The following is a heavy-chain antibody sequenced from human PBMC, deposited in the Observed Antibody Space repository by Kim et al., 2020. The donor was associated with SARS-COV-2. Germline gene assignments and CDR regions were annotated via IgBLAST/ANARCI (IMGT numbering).Heavy chain of an antibody. CDR2: MNPNSGNT. CDR3: ARGGAATRFLGNIWSDG. J-gene: IGHJ6*01. V-gene: IGHV1-8*01. CDR1: GYTFTHYH. D-gene: IGHD3-3*01. Sequence: ASVKVSCKATGYTFTHYHINWVRQAPGQGLEWMGWMNPNSGNTSYAQNFPGRVTITSDTSISTPYLELSGLKFEDTAFYYCARGGAATRFLGNIWSDG.